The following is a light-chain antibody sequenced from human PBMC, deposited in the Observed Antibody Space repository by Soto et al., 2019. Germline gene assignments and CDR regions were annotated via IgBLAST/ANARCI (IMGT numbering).Light chain of an antibody. J-gene: IGLJ3*02. Sequence: QSVLTQPASVSGSPGQSITISCTGTSSDVGAYNYVSWYQQHPAKAPKLMIYEVSHRPSGVSNRFSGSKSGNTASLTISGLQAEDEAHYYCSSFTSSSTRVFGGGTKLTVL. CDR3: SSFTSSSTRV. CDR1: SSDVGAYNY. CDR2: EVS. V-gene: IGLV2-14*01.